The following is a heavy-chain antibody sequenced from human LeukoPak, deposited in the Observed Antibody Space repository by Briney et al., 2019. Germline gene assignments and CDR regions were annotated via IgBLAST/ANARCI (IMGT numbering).Heavy chain of an antibody. V-gene: IGHV1-2*02. Sequence: ASVKVSCKASGYTFTGYYMHWVRQAPGQGLEWMGWINPNSGGTNCAQKFQGRVTMTRDTSISTAYMELSRLRSDDTAVYYCAREVRSSWYYFDYWGQGTLVTVSS. D-gene: IGHD6-13*01. CDR3: AREVRSSWYYFDY. CDR2: INPNSGGT. J-gene: IGHJ4*02. CDR1: GYTFTGYY.